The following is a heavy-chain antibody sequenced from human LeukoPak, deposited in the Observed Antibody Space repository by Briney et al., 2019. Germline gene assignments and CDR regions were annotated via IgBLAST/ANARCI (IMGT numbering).Heavy chain of an antibody. J-gene: IGHJ4*02. CDR1: GHTLTNYA. Sequence: ASVKVSCKASGHTLTNYAITWVRQAPGQGLEWVGWISAYSGDTRYGQNLQGRVSMTTDTSTSTAYMELRSLRPDDTAVYYCARDLEMSTSFWGQGTPVTVSS. CDR3: ARDLEMSTSF. V-gene: IGHV1-18*01. CDR2: ISAYSGDT. D-gene: IGHD5-24*01.